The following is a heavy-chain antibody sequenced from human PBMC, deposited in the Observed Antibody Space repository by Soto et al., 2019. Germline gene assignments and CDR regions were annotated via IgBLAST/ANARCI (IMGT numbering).Heavy chain of an antibody. CDR1: GFTFSSYW. CDR3: ARGGSYGYPTVLGYYYYYGMDV. D-gene: IGHD5-18*01. Sequence: GGSLRLSCAASGFTFSSYWMHWVRQAPGKGLVWVSRINSDGSSTSYADSVKGRFTISRDNAKNTLYLQMNSLRAVDTAVYYCARGGSYGYPTVLGYYYYYGMDVWGQGTTVTVSS. V-gene: IGHV3-74*01. CDR2: INSDGSST. J-gene: IGHJ6*02.